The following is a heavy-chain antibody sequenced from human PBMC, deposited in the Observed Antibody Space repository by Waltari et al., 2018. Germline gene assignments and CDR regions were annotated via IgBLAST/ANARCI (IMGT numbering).Heavy chain of an antibody. CDR2: IYYSGST. V-gene: IGHV4-59*11. D-gene: IGHD6-13*01. J-gene: IGHJ4*02. CDR3: ARDVGYSSSYYFDY. Sequence: QVQLQESGPGLVKPSETLSPTCTVSGGSISSHYWSWIRQPPGKGLEWIGYIYYSGSTNYNPSLKSRVTISVDTSKNQFSLKLSSVTAADTAVYYCARDVGYSSSYYFDYWGQGTLVTVSS. CDR1: GGSISSHY.